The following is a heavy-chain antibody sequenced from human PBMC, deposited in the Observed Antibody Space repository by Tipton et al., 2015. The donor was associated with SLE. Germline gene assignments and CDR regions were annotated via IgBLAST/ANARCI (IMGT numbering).Heavy chain of an antibody. V-gene: IGHV4-4*07. D-gene: IGHD1-1*01. Sequence: TLSLTCTVSGGSISSYYWSWIRQPAGKGLEWIGRIYTSGSTNYNPSLKSRVTISVDTSKNHFSLNLTSVTAADTAVYYCARVGSWNAIDYWGQGTLVTVSS. CDR1: GGSISSYY. J-gene: IGHJ4*02. CDR3: ARVGSWNAIDY. CDR2: IYTSGST.